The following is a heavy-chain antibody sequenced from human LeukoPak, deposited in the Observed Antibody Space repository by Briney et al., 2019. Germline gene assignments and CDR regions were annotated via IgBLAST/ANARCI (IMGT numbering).Heavy chain of an antibody. J-gene: IGHJ2*01. Sequence: SETLSLTCAVYGGXFSGYYWSWIRQPPGNGLEWIGEINHSGSTNYNPSLKSRVTISVDTSKNQFSLKLSSVTAPDTAVYYCARRVYSGSYNWYFDLWGRGTLVTVSS. CDR3: ARRVYSGSYNWYFDL. V-gene: IGHV4-34*01. D-gene: IGHD1-26*01. CDR2: INHSGST. CDR1: GGXFSGYY.